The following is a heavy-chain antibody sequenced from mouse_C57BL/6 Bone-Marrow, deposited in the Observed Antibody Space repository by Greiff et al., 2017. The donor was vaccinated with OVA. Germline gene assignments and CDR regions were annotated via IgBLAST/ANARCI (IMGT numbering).Heavy chain of an antibody. D-gene: IGHD1-1*01. V-gene: IGHV1-4*01. J-gene: IGHJ3*01. Sequence: VQLQQSGAELARPGASVKMSCKASGYTFTSYTMHWVKQRPGQGLEWIGYINPSSGYTKYNQKFKDKATLTADKSSSTAYMQLSSLTSEDSAVYYCARFPYYYGSSPWFAYWGQGTLVTVSA. CDR1: GYTFTSYT. CDR2: INPSSGYT. CDR3: ARFPYYYGSSPWFAY.